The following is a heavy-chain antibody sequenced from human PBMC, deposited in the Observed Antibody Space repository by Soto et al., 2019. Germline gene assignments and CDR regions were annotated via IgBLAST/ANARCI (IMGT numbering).Heavy chain of an antibody. J-gene: IGHJ5*02. Sequence: SETLSLTCNVSGGSISNYYWSWIRQSPGKGLEWIGYIYYSGNTNYNPSLKSRVTISADTSENKFSLTLKSVTAADTAVYFCARDFERSAIGPWGQGTSVTVSS. V-gene: IGHV4-59*12. CDR1: GGSISNYY. CDR3: ARDFERSAIGP. CDR2: IYYSGNT. D-gene: IGHD3-9*01.